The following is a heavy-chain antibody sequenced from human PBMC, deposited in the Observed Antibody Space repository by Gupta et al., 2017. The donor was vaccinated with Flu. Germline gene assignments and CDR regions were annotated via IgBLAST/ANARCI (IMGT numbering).Heavy chain of an antibody. CDR3: ARVGSYDSSGYSTDAVDV. J-gene: IGHJ3*01. CDR2: VRNKLNSYTT. D-gene: IGHD3-22*01. V-gene: IGHV3-72*01. Sequence: EVQLVESGGGLVQPGGSLRLSCAASGFSFSDYYIDWVRQAPGKGLEWIGRVRNKLNSYTTDYAASVKGRFTVSRDDLKNSAFLQMNRLKADDTAMYYCARVGSYDSSGYSTDAVDVWGQGTMVTVSS. CDR1: GFSFSDYY.